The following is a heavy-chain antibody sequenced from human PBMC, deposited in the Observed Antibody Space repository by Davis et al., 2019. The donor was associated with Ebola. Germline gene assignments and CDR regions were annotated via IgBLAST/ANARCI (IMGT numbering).Heavy chain of an antibody. J-gene: IGHJ3*02. D-gene: IGHD3-3*01. Sequence: MPSETLSLTCTVSGGSISSYYWSWIRQPPGKGLEWIGYIYYSVSTNYNPSLKSRVTISVDTSKNQFSLKLSSVTAADTAVYYCARESGSDAFDIWGQGTMVTVSS. V-gene: IGHV4-59*01. CDR3: ARESGSDAFDI. CDR1: GGSISSYY. CDR2: IYYSVST.